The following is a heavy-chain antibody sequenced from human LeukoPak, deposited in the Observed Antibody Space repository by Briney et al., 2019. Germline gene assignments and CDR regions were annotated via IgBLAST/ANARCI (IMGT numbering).Heavy chain of an antibody. CDR3: ARGEGYCSSTSCPPTD. Sequence: PGGSLRLSCAASGFTFSSYDMHWVRQATGRGLEWVSAIGTAGDTYYPGSVKGRFTISRENAKNSLYLQMNSLRAGDTAVYYCARGEGYCSSTSCPPTDWGQGTLVTVSS. D-gene: IGHD2-2*01. J-gene: IGHJ4*02. CDR1: GFTFSSYD. CDR2: IGTAGDT. V-gene: IGHV3-13*01.